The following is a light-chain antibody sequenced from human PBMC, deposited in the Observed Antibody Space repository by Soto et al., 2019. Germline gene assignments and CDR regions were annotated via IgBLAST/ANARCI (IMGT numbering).Light chain of an antibody. J-gene: IGLJ7*01. CDR2: DVT. CDR1: ISDVAGYNY. V-gene: IGLV2-11*01. Sequence: QSALTQPRSVSGSPGQSGSISCTGTISDVAGYNYVSWYQHHPGKAPKLLISDVTKRPSWVPDRFSGSKSGNTASLTISELQAEDEADYYCSSYAGNNNLVFGGGTQLTVL. CDR3: SSYAGNNNLV.